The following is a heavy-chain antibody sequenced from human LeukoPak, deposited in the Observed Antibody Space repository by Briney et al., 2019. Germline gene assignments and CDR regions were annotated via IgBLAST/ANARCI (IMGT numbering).Heavy chain of an antibody. V-gene: IGHV1-18*01. Sequence: SVSVSCTASGYTFTSYGMSGVRQAPGEGVEWGGWIGPYNGNTNYAQKLQARVTMTPPTSPSTAYMQPRSLRSDDTAVYYCARGRSSGSSLVAFDIWGQGTMVPVSS. D-gene: IGHD1-26*01. CDR1: GYTFTSYG. J-gene: IGHJ3*02. CDR2: IGPYNGNT. CDR3: ARGRSSGSSLVAFDI.